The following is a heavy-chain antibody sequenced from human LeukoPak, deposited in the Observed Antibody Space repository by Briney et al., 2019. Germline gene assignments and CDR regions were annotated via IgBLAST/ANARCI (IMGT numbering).Heavy chain of an antibody. CDR3: AIHWGRYCSGGSCYSNWFDP. V-gene: IGHV4-61*02. Sequence: PSETLSLTCTVSGGSISSGSYYWSWIRQPAGKGLEWIGRIYTSGSTNYNPSLKSRVTISVDTSKNQFSLKLSSVTVADTAVYFCAIHWGRYCSGGSCYSNWFDPWGQGTLVTVSS. D-gene: IGHD2-15*01. CDR2: IYTSGST. CDR1: GGSISSGSYY. J-gene: IGHJ5*02.